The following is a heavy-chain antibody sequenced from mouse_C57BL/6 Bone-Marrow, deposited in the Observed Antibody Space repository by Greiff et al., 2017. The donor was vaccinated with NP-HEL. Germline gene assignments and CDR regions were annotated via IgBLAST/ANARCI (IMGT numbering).Heavy chain of an antibody. CDR2: IHPSDSDT. CDR3: AIEGTLGRRNFDY. D-gene: IGHD4-1*01. CDR1: GYTFPSYW. Sequence: QVQLQQPGAELVKPGASVKVSCKASGYTFPSYWMHWVKQRPGQGLEWIGRIHPSDSDTNYNQKFKGKATLTVDKSSSTAYMQLSSLTSADSAVYYCAIEGTLGRRNFDYWGQGTTLTVSS. J-gene: IGHJ2*01. V-gene: IGHV1-74*01.